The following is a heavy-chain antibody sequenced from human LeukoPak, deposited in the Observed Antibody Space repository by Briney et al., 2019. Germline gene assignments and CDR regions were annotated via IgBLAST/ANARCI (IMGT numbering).Heavy chain of an antibody. Sequence: GASVKVSCKASGYTFTSYDINWVRQATGQGLEWMGWMNPNSGNTGYAQKFQGRVTMTRNTSISTAYMELSSLRSEDTAVYYCARGYQWGGYFDVWFDPWGQGTLVTVSS. CDR2: MNPNSGNT. CDR3: ARGYQWGGYFDVWFDP. D-gene: IGHD5-12*01. V-gene: IGHV1-8*01. J-gene: IGHJ5*02. CDR1: GYTFTSYD.